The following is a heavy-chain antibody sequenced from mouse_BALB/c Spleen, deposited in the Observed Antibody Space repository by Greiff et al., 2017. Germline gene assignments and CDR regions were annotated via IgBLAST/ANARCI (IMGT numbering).Heavy chain of an antibody. CDR2: ISSGGSYT. Sequence: EVMLVESGGGLVKPGGSLKLSCAASGFTFSSYAMSWVRQSPEKRLAWVAEISSGGSYTYYPDTVTGRFTISRDNAKNTLYLEMSSLRSEDTAMFYCARNYRYDGGGTNYFDDWGEGTTLTVAS. CDR1: GFTFSSYA. V-gene: IGHV5-9-4*01. D-gene: IGHD2-14*01. CDR3: ARNYRYDGGGTNYFDD. J-gene: IGHJ2*01.